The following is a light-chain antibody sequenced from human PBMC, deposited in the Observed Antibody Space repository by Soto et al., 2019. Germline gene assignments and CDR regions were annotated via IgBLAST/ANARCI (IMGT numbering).Light chain of an antibody. V-gene: IGKV4-1*01. J-gene: IGKJ3*01. CDR1: QSVLYSSNNKNY. CDR3: QQYYSSPFT. Sequence: DIVMTQSPDSLAVSLGERATINCKSSQSVLYSSNNKNYLAWYQQKPGQPPKLLIYWASTRESGVPDRISGSGSGTDFNLTISSLQAEDVAVYYCQQYYSSPFTFGPGTKVISN. CDR2: WAS.